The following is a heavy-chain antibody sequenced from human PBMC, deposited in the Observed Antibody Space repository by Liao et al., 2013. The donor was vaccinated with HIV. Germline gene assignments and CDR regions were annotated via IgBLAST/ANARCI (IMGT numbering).Heavy chain of an antibody. CDR2: IYTTGST. CDR3: ARVITYSYDDSGSYVDV. Sequence: QVQLQESGPGLVKPSQTLSLTCTVSGGSISSGSYYWSWIRQPAGKGLEWIGRIYTTGSTKYNPSLKSRVTISVDRSKNQFSLKLSSVTAADTAVYYCARVITYSYDDSGSYVDVWGRRDHGHRLL. J-gene: IGHJ6*02. CDR1: GGSISSGSYY. D-gene: IGHD3-22*01. V-gene: IGHV4-61*02.